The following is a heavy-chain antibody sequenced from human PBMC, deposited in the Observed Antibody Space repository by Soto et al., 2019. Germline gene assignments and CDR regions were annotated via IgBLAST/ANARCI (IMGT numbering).Heavy chain of an antibody. J-gene: IGHJ4*02. CDR1: GFTFSSYG. D-gene: IGHD4-17*01. V-gene: IGHV3-33*01. Sequence: QVQLVESGGGVVQPGRSLRLSCAASGFTFSSYGMHWVRQAPGKGLEWVAVIWYDGSNKYYADSVKGRFTISRDNSKNTLYLQMNSLRAEDTAVYYCARVSGYGDYERTPNDDYWGQGTLVTVSS. CDR3: ARVSGYGDYERTPNDDY. CDR2: IWYDGSNK.